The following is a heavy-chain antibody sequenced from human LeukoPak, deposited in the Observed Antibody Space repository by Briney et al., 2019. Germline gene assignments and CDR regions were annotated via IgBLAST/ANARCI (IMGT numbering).Heavy chain of an antibody. CDR1: GSTFSSYA. CDR3: AREATGTIAPDY. D-gene: IGHD1-7*01. Sequence: SVKVSCKASGSTFSSYAISWVRQAPGQGLEWMGGIIPIFGTANYAQKFQGRVTITADESTSTAYMELSSLRSEDTAVYYCAREATGTIAPDYWGQGTLVTVSS. J-gene: IGHJ4*02. V-gene: IGHV1-69*13. CDR2: IIPIFGTA.